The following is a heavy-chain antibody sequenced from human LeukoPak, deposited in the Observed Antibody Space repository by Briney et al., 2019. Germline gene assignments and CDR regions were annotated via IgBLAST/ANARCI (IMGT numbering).Heavy chain of an antibody. D-gene: IGHD4-17*01. V-gene: IGHV3-7*01. Sequence: PGGSLRLSCAASGFTFSSYWMSWVRQAPGKGLEWVANIKQDGSEKYYVDSVKGRFTISRDNSKNTLYLQMNSLRAEDTAVYYCAKDLNYGDLLDYWGQGTLVTVSS. CDR2: IKQDGSEK. CDR1: GFTFSSYW. J-gene: IGHJ4*02. CDR3: AKDLNYGDLLDY.